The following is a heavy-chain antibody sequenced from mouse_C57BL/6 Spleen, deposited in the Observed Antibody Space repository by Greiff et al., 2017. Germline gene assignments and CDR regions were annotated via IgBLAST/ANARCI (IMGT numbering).Heavy chain of an antibody. J-gene: IGHJ2*01. CDR1: GYAFSSSW. CDR2: IYPGDGDT. V-gene: IGHV1-82*01. CDR3: ARGELRRFDY. Sequence: QVQLKESGPELVKPGASVKISCKASGYAFSSSWMNWVKQRPGKGLEWIGRIYPGDGDTNYNGKFKGKATLTADKSSSTAYMQLSSLTSEDSAVYFCARGELRRFDYWGQGTTLTVSS. D-gene: IGHD1-1*01.